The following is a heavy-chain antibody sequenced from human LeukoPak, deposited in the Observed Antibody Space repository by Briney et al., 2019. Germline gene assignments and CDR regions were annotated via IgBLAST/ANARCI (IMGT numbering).Heavy chain of an antibody. Sequence: GGSLRLSCAASGFTFSSYSMNWVRQAPGKGLEWVSSISSSSSYIYYADSVKGRFTISRDNAKNSLYLQMNSLRAEDTAVYYCARGDVVVPAAKYGMDVWGQGTTVTVSS. V-gene: IGHV3-21*01. D-gene: IGHD2-2*01. J-gene: IGHJ6*02. CDR1: GFTFSSYS. CDR2: ISSSSSYI. CDR3: ARGDVVVPAAKYGMDV.